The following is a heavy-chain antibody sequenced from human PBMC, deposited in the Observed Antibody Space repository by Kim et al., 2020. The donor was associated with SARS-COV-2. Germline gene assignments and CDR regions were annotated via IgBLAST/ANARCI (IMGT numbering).Heavy chain of an antibody. Sequence: GGSLRLSCAASGFTFSSYGMHWVRQAPGKGLEWVAVISYDGSNKYYADSVKGRFTISRDNSKNTLYLQMNSLRAEDTAVYYCAKEYSSGWANYYYYYGMDVWGQGTTVTVSS. CDR3: AKEYSSGWANYYYYYGMDV. CDR2: ISYDGSNK. D-gene: IGHD6-19*01. CDR1: GFTFSSYG. J-gene: IGHJ6*02. V-gene: IGHV3-30*18.